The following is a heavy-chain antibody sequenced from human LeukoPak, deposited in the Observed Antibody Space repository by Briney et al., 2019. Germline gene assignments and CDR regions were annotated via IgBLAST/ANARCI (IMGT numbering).Heavy chain of an antibody. V-gene: IGHV4-34*01. J-gene: IGHJ5*02. D-gene: IGHD3-22*01. CDR3: ARGKNLSSGYYYRYNWFDP. CDR1: GGSFSGYY. CDR2: INHSGST. Sequence: SETLSLTCAVYGGSFSGYYWSWIRQPPGKGLEWIGEINHSGSTNYNPSLKSRVTISVDTSKNQFSLKLSSVTAADTAVYYCARGKNLSSGYYYRYNWFDPWGQGTLVTVSS.